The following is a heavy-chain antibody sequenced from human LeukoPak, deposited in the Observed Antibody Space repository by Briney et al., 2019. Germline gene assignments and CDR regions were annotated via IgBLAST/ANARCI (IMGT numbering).Heavy chain of an antibody. Sequence: GGSLRLSCAASGFTFSSYWMHWVRQAPGKGLVWVSRINSDGSSTSYADSVKGRFTISRDNAKNTLYLQVNSLRAEDTAVYYCARSHPGLRGERITIFGVVTTYYYYYGMDVWGQGTTVTVSS. CDR3: ARSHPGLRGERITIFGVVTTYYYYYGMDV. V-gene: IGHV3-74*01. CDR1: GFTFSSYW. J-gene: IGHJ6*02. D-gene: IGHD3-3*01. CDR2: INSDGSST.